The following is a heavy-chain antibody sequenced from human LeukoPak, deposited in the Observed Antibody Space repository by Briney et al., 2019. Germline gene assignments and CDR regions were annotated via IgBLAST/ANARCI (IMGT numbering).Heavy chain of an antibody. J-gene: IGHJ4*02. Sequence: PSETLSLTCTVSGGSISSSSYYWGWIRQPPGTGLEWIGSIYYSGSTYYNPSLKSRVTISVDTSKNQFSLKLSSVTAADTAVYYCARRQWPYYFDYWGQGTLVTVSS. CDR1: GGSISSSSYY. V-gene: IGHV4-39*01. D-gene: IGHD6-19*01. CDR2: IYYSGST. CDR3: ARRQWPYYFDY.